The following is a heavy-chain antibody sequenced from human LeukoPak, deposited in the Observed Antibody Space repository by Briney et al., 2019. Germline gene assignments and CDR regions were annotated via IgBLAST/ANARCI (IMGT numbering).Heavy chain of an antibody. D-gene: IGHD6-13*01. V-gene: IGHV3-23*01. CDR2: ISGSGGST. CDR1: GFTFSSYA. CDR3: AMEPRGSSSWYDY. J-gene: IGHJ4*02. Sequence: PGGSPRLSCAASGFTFSSYAMSWVRQAPGKGLEWVSAISGSGGSTYYADSVKGRFTISRDNSKNTLYLQMNSLRAEDTAVYYCAMEPRGSSSWYDYWGQGTLVTVSS.